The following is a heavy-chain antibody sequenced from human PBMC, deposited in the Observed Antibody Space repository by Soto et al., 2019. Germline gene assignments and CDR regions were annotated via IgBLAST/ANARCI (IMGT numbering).Heavy chain of an antibody. J-gene: IGHJ6*02. CDR3: AREGKYCGISNCYHCYAMDL. Sequence: QVQVVQSGAEGKKPGSSVKVSCKASGGTFSRYGISWVRQAPAQGLEWVGGITPMVGTAKYAQKFQGRVTITADAYTSTVYMELSCLRSEDTAVYFCAREGKYCGISNCYHCYAMDLWGHGTTVTVSS. D-gene: IGHD2-21*01. V-gene: IGHV1-69*01. CDR1: GGTFSRYG. CDR2: ITPMVGTA.